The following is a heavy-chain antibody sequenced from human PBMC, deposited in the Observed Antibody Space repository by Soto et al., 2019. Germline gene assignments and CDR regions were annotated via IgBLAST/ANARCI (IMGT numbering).Heavy chain of an antibody. CDR1: GGNLIGYC. CDR2: IYTSGST. Sequence: SVPLCVTCTVAGGNLIGYCWTWIRQTDGEGLEWIGRIYTSGSTNYNPSLKSRVTMSVDTSKNQFSLKLSSVTAADTAVYYCARDSNYDSSGSHYDPWGQGTLVTVSS. CDR3: ARDSNYDSSGSHYDP. J-gene: IGHJ5*02. V-gene: IGHV4-4*07. D-gene: IGHD3-22*01.